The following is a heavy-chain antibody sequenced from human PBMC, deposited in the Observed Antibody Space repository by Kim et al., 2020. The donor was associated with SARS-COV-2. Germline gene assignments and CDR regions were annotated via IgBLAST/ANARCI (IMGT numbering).Heavy chain of an antibody. CDR2: IYYSGST. J-gene: IGHJ6*02. Sequence: SETLSLTCTISGGSISSSSYYWGWIRQPPGKGLEWIGSIYYSGSTYYNPSLKSRVTISVDTSKNQFSLKLSSVTAADTAVYYCARHDRNYDFWSGYLYYYYGMDVWGQGTTVTVSS. D-gene: IGHD3-3*01. CDR1: GGSISSSSYY. V-gene: IGHV4-39*01. CDR3: ARHDRNYDFWSGYLYYYYGMDV.